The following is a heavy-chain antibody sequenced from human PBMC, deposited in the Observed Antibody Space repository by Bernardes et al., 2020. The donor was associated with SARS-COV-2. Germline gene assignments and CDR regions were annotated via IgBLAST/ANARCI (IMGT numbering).Heavy chain of an antibody. CDR3: AREQPRGFWSDYNDLDI. CDR2: IYSSGTT. V-gene: IGHV4-4*07. J-gene: IGHJ6*02. Sequence: SETLSLTCTVSGGSISGSYYWSWIRQPAGKGLEWIGRIYSSGTTNYNPSLKSRVTMSVDTSNNQFSLMLSSVTAADTAVYYCAREQPRGFWSDYNDLDIWSQGTTVTVSS. CDR1: GGSISGSYY. D-gene: IGHD3-3*01.